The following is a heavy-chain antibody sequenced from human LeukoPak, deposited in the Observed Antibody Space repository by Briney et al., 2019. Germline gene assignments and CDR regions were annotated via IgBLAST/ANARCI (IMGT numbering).Heavy chain of an antibody. Sequence: SETLSLTCTVSGGSISSYYWSWIRQPPGKGLERIGFIYYSGSTYYNPSLKSRVTISVDTSKNQLSLRLASVTAADTAVYYCARGANYGDNLYYFDYWGQGALVTVSS. CDR2: IYYSGST. CDR3: ARGANYGDNLYYFDY. D-gene: IGHD4-23*01. V-gene: IGHV4-59*01. J-gene: IGHJ4*02. CDR1: GGSISSYY.